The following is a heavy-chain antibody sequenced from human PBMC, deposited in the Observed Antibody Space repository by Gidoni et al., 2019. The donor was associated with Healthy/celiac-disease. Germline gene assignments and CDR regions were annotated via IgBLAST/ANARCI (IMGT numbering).Heavy chain of an antibody. Sequence: EVQLVESGGGVVRPGGSLRPSCAASGFTFDDFGMSWVRQAPGKGLEWVFGINWKGGSTGYADSVKGRFTSSRDNAKNDLYLQRNSLRAEDKALYYCARVRVGDYYDSSGYYLWGQGTMVTVSS. CDR2: INWKGGST. J-gene: IGHJ3*01. D-gene: IGHD3-22*01. CDR1: GFTFDDFG. CDR3: ARVRVGDYYDSSGYYL. V-gene: IGHV3-20*04.